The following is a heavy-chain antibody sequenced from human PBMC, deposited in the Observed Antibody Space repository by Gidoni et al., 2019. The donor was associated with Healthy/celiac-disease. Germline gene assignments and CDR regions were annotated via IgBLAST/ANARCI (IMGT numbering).Heavy chain of an antibody. CDR3: ASSWVGGSYSYYYYYGMDV. CDR2: IIPIFGTA. Sequence: QVQLVQSGAEVKKPGSSVKVSCKASGGPFSSYAISWVRQAPGQGLEWMGGIIPIFGTANYAQKFQGRVTNTADESTSTAYMELSSLRSEDTAVYYCASSWVGGSYSYYYYYGMDVWGQGTTVTVSS. J-gene: IGHJ6*02. CDR1: GGPFSSYA. D-gene: IGHD1-26*01. V-gene: IGHV1-69*01.